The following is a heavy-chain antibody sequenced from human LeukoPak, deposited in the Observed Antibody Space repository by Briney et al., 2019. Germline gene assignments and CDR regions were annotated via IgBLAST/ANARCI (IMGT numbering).Heavy chain of an antibody. CDR2: ISGSGGST. CDR3: AKDRTSYSSPYYFDY. J-gene: IGHJ4*02. CDR1: GFTFSSYA. Sequence: GGSLRLSCAASGFTFSSYAMSWVRQAPGKGLEWVSAISGSGGSTYYADSVKGRFTISRDNSKNTLYLQMNSLRAEDTAVYYCAKDRTSYSSPYYFDYWGQGTLITVSS. V-gene: IGHV3-23*01. D-gene: IGHD6-13*01.